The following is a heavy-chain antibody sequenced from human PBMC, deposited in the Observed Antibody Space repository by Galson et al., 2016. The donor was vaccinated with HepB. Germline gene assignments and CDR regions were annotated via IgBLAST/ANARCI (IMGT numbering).Heavy chain of an antibody. J-gene: IGHJ6*02. CDR3: ARDRQYSSSWPRRTYYYAMDV. Sequence: SLRLSCAASGFIVSSNYINWVRQAPGKGLEWVSLINSGGSTYYADSVQGRFTSSRDNSKNTVYLQMNSLRVEDTAVYYCARDRQYSSSWPRRTYYYAMDVWGQGTTVTVSS. CDR1: GFIVSSNY. CDR2: INSGGST. V-gene: IGHV3-66*01. D-gene: IGHD6-13*01.